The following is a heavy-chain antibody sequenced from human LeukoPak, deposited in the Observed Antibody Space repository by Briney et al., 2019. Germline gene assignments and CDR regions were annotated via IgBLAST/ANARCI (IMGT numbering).Heavy chain of an antibody. Sequence: ASVRVSFKASGYIFSHYGFSWVRQAPGQGPEWVGWISAYDGSINYPPKFQGRLIMTTDKSTSTAYMELTSLTSDDTAVYFCARDGSPYGGNLPFWGQGTLVTVSS. CDR1: GYIFSHYG. J-gene: IGHJ4*02. V-gene: IGHV1-18*01. CDR2: ISAYDGSI. CDR3: ARDGSPYGGNLPF. D-gene: IGHD3-10*01.